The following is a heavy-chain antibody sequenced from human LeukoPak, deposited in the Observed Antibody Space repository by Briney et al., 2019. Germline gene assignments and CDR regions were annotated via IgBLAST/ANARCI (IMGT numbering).Heavy chain of an antibody. V-gene: IGHV1-8*01. Sequence: GASVKVSCKASGDTFTSYDINWVRQATGQGLEWMGWMNPNSGNTGYAQKFQGRVTMTRNTSISTAYMELSSLRSEDTAVYYCARAIYDSSGYYRYYFDYWGQGTLVTVSS. D-gene: IGHD3-22*01. CDR2: MNPNSGNT. CDR1: GDTFTSYD. CDR3: ARAIYDSSGYYRYYFDY. J-gene: IGHJ4*02.